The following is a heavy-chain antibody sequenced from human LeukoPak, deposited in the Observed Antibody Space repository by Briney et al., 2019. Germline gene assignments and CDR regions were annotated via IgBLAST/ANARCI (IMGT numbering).Heavy chain of an antibody. V-gene: IGHV4-59*08. D-gene: IGHD5-24*01. J-gene: IGHJ4*02. CDR3: ARLRAGYNTFRFDY. CDR1: GVPISSYY. Sequence: PSETLSLTCTVSGVPISSYYWSWIRQPPGKGLEWIGYISYSGSTNCNPSLKSRVTISVDTSKNQFSLKLRSVTAADTAVYYCARLRAGYNTFRFDYWGQGTLVTVSS. CDR2: ISYSGST.